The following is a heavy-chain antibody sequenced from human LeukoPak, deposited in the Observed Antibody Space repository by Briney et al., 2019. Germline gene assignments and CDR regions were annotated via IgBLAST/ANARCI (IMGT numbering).Heavy chain of an antibody. V-gene: IGHV3-11*01. D-gene: IGHD3-3*01. CDR2: ISSSGSTI. CDR3: ARDSLYDFWSGYYYYGMDV. J-gene: IGHJ6*02. CDR1: GFTFSDYY. Sequence: AGGSLRLSCAASGFTFSDYYMSWIRQAPGKGLEWVSYISSSGSTIYYADSVKGRFTISRDNAKNSLYLQMNSLRAEDTVVYYCARDSLYDFWSGYYYYGMDVWGQGTTVTVSS.